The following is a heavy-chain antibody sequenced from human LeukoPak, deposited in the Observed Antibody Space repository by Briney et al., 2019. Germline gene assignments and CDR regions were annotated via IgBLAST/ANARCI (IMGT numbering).Heavy chain of an antibody. CDR1: GYAFTSYG. D-gene: IGHD3-22*01. J-gene: IGHJ3*02. Sequence: GASVKVSCKASGYAFTSYGISWVRQAPGQGLEWMGWISAYNGNTNYAQKLQGRVTMTTDTSTSTAYMELRSLRSDDTAVYYCARGVAPNYYDSSGYSEDAFDIWGQGTTVTVSS. V-gene: IGHV1-18*01. CDR3: ARGVAPNYYDSSGYSEDAFDI. CDR2: ISAYNGNT.